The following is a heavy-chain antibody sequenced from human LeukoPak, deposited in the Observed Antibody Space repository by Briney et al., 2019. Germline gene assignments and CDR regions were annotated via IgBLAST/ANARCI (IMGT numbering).Heavy chain of an antibody. Sequence: GGSLRLSCAASGFTFSRYWMSWVRQAPGKGLEWVANIKQDGSEKYYVDSVKGRFTISRDNAKNSLYLQMNSLRAEDTAVYYCAVVVTAIPWYWGQGTLVTVSS. CDR2: IKQDGSEK. CDR1: GFTFSRYW. J-gene: IGHJ4*02. D-gene: IGHD2-21*02. CDR3: AVVVTAIPWY. V-gene: IGHV3-7*01.